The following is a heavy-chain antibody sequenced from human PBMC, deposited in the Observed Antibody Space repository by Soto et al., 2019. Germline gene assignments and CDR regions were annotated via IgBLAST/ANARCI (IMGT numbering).Heavy chain of an antibody. CDR3: AGGDYAGAGTFYLTDH. D-gene: IGHD3-10*01. J-gene: IGHJ4*02. V-gene: IGHV3-74*01. CDR1: RLIFNNYW. Sequence: EVQLVESGGGLVQPGGSLRLSCTASRLIFNNYWMHWVRQPPGKGPVWVSRINGDGRTTTYADSVRGRFTISRDNAKNTVYLQMNSLRAEDTAVYYCAGGDYAGAGTFYLTDHWGQGSLVTVSS. CDR2: INGDGRTT.